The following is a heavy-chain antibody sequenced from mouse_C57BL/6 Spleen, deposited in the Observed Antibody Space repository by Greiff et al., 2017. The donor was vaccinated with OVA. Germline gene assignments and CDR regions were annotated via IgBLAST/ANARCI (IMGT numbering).Heavy chain of an antibody. J-gene: IGHJ4*01. CDR3: ARDTTVDYYAMDY. CDR2: IWSGGST. V-gene: IGHV2-2*01. CDR1: GFSLTSYG. Sequence: VNLVESGPGLVQPSQSLSITCTVSGFSLTSYGVHWVRQSPGKGLEWLGVIWSGGSTDYNAAFISRLSISKDNSKSQVFFKMNSLQADDTAIYYCARDTTVDYYAMDYWGQGTSVTVSS. D-gene: IGHD1-1*01.